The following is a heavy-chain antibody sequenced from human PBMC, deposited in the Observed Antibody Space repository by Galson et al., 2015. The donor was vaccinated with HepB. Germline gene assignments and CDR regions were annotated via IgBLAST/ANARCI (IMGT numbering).Heavy chain of an antibody. D-gene: IGHD6-13*01. V-gene: IGHV3-33*06. J-gene: IGHJ4*02. Sequence: SLRLSCAASGFTFSSSGMDWVRQAPGKGLEWVAVIWYDGSNKYYADSVKGRFTISRDNSKNVLYLQMNSLRAEDTAVYYCAKDSISWYGVSYFDNWGQGTLVTVSS. CDR3: AKDSISWYGVSYFDN. CDR1: GFTFSSSG. CDR2: IWYDGSNK.